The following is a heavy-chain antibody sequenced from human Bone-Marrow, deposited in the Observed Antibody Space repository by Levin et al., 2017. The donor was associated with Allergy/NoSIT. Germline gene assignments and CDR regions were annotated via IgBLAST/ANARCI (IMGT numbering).Heavy chain of an antibody. Sequence: EASVKVSCKGSGYSFSSYCIAWVRQMPGKGLEWMGLIYGDDSYTIYSPSFQGQVTFSVDKSTSSAFLHWNSLRASDTAIYYCARRDLDKIYGMDVWGQGTAISVSS. J-gene: IGHJ6*02. CDR3: ARRDLDKIYGMDV. CDR2: IYGDDSYT. V-gene: IGHV5-51*01. CDR1: GYSFSSYC. D-gene: IGHD1-1*01.